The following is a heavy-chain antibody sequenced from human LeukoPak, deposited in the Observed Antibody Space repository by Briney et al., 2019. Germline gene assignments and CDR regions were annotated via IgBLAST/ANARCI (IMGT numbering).Heavy chain of an antibody. D-gene: IGHD3-10*01. J-gene: IGHJ5*02. CDR3: AKRYSDGGFDP. CDR2: ISGETNNT. CDR1: GFTFSNSA. V-gene: IGHV3-23*01. Sequence: GGSLRLSCAASGFTFSNSAMTWVRQGPGKGLEWVSSISGETNNTYYSDSVKGRFTVSRDNSKNTVFLQMNDLTIEDTAIYYCAKRYSDGGFDPWGQGTLVTVSS.